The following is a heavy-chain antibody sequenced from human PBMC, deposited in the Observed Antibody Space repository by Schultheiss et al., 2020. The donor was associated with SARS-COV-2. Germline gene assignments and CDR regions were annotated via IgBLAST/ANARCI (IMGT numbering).Heavy chain of an antibody. D-gene: IGHD3-22*01. CDR3: ARAKHYSSGYAVRAFDI. Sequence: VKVSCKASGGTFSSYAISWVRQAPGQGLEWMGGIIPIFGTANYAQKFQGRVTITADKSTSTAYMELSSLRSEDTAVYYCARAKHYSSGYAVRAFDIWGQGTMVTVSS. CDR1: GGTFSSYA. CDR2: IIPIFGTA. V-gene: IGHV1-69*06. J-gene: IGHJ3*02.